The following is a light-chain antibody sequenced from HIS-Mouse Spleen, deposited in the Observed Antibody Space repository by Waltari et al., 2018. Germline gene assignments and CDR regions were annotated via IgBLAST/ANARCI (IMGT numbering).Light chain of an antibody. Sequence: SYALTQPPSVSVSPGQTARITCSGDALPQKYAYWYQQKSGQAPVLIIYEDSKRPSGIPERFSGSSSGTMATLTISGAQVEDEADYYCYSTDSSGNHRVFGGGTKLTAL. V-gene: IGLV3-10*01. CDR2: EDS. J-gene: IGLJ2*01. CDR1: ALPQKY. CDR3: YSTDSSGNHRV.